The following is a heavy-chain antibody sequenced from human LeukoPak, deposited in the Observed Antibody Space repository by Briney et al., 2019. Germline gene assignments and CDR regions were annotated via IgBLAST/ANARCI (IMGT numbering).Heavy chain of an antibody. CDR1: GYTLTELS. CDR2: FDPEDGET. J-gene: IGHJ4*02. V-gene: IGHV1-24*01. Sequence: GASVKVSCKVSGYTLTELSMHWVRQAPGKGLEWMGGFDPEDGETIYAQKFQGRVTMTEDTSTDTAYMELSSLRSEDTAVYYCATRDLYARELPSYYFDYWGQGTLSPSPQ. CDR3: ATRDLYARELPSYYFDY. D-gene: IGHD1-26*01.